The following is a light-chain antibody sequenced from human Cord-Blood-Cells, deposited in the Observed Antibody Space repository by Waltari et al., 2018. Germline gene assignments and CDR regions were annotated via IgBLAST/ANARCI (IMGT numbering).Light chain of an antibody. J-gene: IGLJ1*01. CDR2: DVS. CDR3: CSYAGSYTFV. V-gene: IGLV2-11*01. CDR1: SSDVGGYNY. Sequence: QSALTQPRSVSGSPGQSVTISCTGTSSDVGGYNYVSWYQQHPGKAPKLIIYDVSRGPSGVPDRFSGSKSGNPASLTISGLQAEDEADYYCCSYAGSYTFVFGTGTKVTVL.